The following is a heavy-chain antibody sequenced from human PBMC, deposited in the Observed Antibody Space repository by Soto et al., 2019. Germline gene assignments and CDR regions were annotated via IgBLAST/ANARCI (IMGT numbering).Heavy chain of an antibody. CDR1: GFTLSGYG. V-gene: IGHV3-23*01. CDR2: FSGGGGGT. J-gene: IGHJ4*02. Sequence: VQLLDSGGGLVQPGGSLRLSCAVSGFTLSGYGVTWVRQAPGKGLEWVSGFSGGGGGTFYADSVKGRFTISRDDSKNTAYLQMNGLGVEDTAVYYCVRWNGFGDHWGQGTLVTVSS. D-gene: IGHD1-1*01. CDR3: VRWNGFGDH.